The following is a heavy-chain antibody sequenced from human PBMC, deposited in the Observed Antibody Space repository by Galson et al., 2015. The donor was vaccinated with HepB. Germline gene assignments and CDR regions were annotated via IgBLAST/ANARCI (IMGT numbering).Heavy chain of an antibody. J-gene: IGHJ4*02. D-gene: IGHD2/OR15-2a*01. Sequence: CAISGDSVSSNNAAWNWIRQSPSRGLEWLGWTYYRSDWHNDYALSVKSRITVDPDTSKNQFSLQLNSVTPEDTAVYYCARECSTKNCHYNFDYWGRGTLVTVSS. V-gene: IGHV6-1*01. CDR1: GDSVSSNNAA. CDR3: ARECSTKNCHYNFDY. CDR2: TYYRSDWHN.